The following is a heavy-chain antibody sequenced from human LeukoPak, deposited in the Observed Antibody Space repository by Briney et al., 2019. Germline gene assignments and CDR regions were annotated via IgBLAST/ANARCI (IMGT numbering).Heavy chain of an antibody. J-gene: IGHJ4*02. Sequence: PSETLSLTCTVSGGSISSSSYYWGWIRQPPGKGLEWIGSIYYSGSTFYNPSLKSRVTISVDTSKNQFSLKLSSVTAADTAVYYCARGAMVRGVPFDYWGQGTLVTVSS. V-gene: IGHV4-39*07. D-gene: IGHD3-10*01. CDR1: GGSISSSSYY. CDR3: ARGAMVRGVPFDY. CDR2: IYYSGST.